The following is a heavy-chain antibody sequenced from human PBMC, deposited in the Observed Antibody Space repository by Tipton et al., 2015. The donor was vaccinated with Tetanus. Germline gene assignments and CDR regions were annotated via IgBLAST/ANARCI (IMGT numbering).Heavy chain of an antibody. J-gene: IGHJ4*02. Sequence: QVQLVQSGAEVRKSGESLKISCKASGYTFSNYGVSWVRQAPGRGLEWMGWISAYNGDTNTAQNLQGRVTMTTDTSTSTASMEVRSLTYDDTAVYYCGRASGYHYGSGSYYSGEDYWGQGTLVTVSS. CDR2: ISAYNGDT. D-gene: IGHD3-10*01. CDR3: GRASGYHYGSGSYYSGEDY. V-gene: IGHV1-18*01. CDR1: GYTFSNYG.